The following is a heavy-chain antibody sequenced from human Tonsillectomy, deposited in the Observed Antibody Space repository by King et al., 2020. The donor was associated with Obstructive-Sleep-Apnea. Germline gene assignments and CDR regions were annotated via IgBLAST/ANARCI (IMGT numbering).Heavy chain of an antibody. CDR2: IYYSGSA. D-gene: IGHD3-10*01. CDR3: AGYYGSGSYKPYYYYYGMDV. CDR1: GGSISNYY. Sequence: VQLQESGPGLVKPSETLSLTCTVSGGSISNYYWSWIRQPPGKGLEGIGYIYYSGSANYNPSLKSRVTISVDTSKNQFSLKLSSVTAADTAVYYCAGYYGSGSYKPYYYYYGMDVWGQGTTVTVSS. V-gene: IGHV4-59*08. J-gene: IGHJ6*02.